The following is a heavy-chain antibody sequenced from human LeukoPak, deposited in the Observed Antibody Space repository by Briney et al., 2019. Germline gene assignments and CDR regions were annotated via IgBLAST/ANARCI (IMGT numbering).Heavy chain of an antibody. V-gene: IGHV1-18*01. D-gene: IGHD3-10*01. Sequence: ASVKVSCKASGYTFTSYGISWVRQAPGQGLEWMGWISAYNGNTNYAQKLQGRVTMTTDTSTSTAYMELRSLRSDDTAVYYCARDVEGFGETNWFDPWSQGTLVTVSS. CDR1: GYTFTSYG. CDR2: ISAYNGNT. CDR3: ARDVEGFGETNWFDP. J-gene: IGHJ5*02.